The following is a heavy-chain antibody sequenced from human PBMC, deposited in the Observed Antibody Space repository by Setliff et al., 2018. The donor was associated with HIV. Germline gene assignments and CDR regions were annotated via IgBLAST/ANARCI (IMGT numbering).Heavy chain of an antibody. D-gene: IGHD6-13*01. V-gene: IGHV3-53*01. Sequence: GGSLILSCAVSEVIVRNNYMCWVRQAPGKGLEWVSVMYSGGSTDHADSVKGRFTISRDNAKNSLYLQINSLRAEDTAVYYCATVWTAGSLFYWGQGNLVTVSS. CDR2: MYSGGST. CDR1: EVIVRNNY. J-gene: IGHJ4*02. CDR3: ATVWTAGSLFY.